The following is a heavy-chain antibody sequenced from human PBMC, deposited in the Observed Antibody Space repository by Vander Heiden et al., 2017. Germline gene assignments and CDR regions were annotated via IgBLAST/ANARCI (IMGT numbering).Heavy chain of an antibody. CDR2: ISYDGSNK. J-gene: IGHJ5*02. Sequence: QVQLVESGGGVVQPGRSLRLSCAASGFTFSSYAMHWVRQAPGKGLEWVAVISYDGSNKYYADSVKGRFTISRDNSKNTLYLQMNSLRAEDTAVYYCARGGGGYCSGGSCSNVWDWFDPWGQGTLVTVSS. CDR1: GFTFSSYA. CDR3: ARGGGGYCSGGSCSNVWDWFDP. V-gene: IGHV3-30-3*01. D-gene: IGHD2-15*01.